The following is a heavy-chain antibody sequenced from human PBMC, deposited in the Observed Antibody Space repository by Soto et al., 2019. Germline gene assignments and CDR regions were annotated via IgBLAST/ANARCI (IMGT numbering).Heavy chain of an antibody. D-gene: IGHD6-19*01. CDR2: INHSGST. CDR3: ARGHPAVAGKVFDY. J-gene: IGHJ4*02. CDR1: GESFSDYY. Sequence: PSETLSLTCAVYGESFSDYYWSWIRQPPGKGLEWIGEINHSGSTNYNPSLKSRVTISVDTSKNQFSLKLSPVTAADTAVYYCARGHPAVAGKVFDYWGQGTLVTVSS. V-gene: IGHV4-34*01.